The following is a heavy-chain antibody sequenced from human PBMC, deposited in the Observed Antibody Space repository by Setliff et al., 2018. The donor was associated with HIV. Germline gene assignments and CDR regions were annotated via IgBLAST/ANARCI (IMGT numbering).Heavy chain of an antibody. CDR3: ARAIVKTGYHTKSRVFDY. Sequence: KPSETLSLTCAVYGGSLNDYSWNWIRQSPGKGLEWIGEVNLPKTLNYNPSLESRITISVDTSKKQFSLDLSSVTAADTAVYFCARAIVKTGYHTKSRVFDYWGQGTRVTVSS. V-gene: IGHV4-34*01. CDR2: VNLPKTL. J-gene: IGHJ4*02. D-gene: IGHD3-9*01. CDR1: GGSLNDYS.